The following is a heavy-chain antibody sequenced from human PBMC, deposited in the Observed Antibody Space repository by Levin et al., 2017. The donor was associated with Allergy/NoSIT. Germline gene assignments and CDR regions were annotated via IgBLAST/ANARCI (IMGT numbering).Heavy chain of an antibody. D-gene: IGHD1-1*01. CDR1: GYSFTSYW. Sequence: HGESLKISCQGSGYSFTSYWIGWVRQMPGKGLEWMEIIYPGDSDTRYSPSFQGQVTISADKSISTAYLQWSSLKASDTAIYYCARRGTRDYYYYMDVWGKGTTVTVSS. CDR3: ARRGTRDYYYYMDV. V-gene: IGHV5-51*01. J-gene: IGHJ6*03. CDR2: IYPGDSDT.